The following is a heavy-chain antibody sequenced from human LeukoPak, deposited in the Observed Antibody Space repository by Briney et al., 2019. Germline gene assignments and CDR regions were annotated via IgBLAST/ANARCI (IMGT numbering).Heavy chain of an antibody. Sequence: ASVKVFCKASGYTFAGYYMHWVRQAPGQGRGWVGWINPNSGGRNYAQKFQGGVTMTRDTSISTAYMELSRLRAYDTAVCYCARETRISCGSYRRDGYPLDYWGQGTLVTVSS. D-gene: IGHD3-16*02. CDR2: INPNSGGR. J-gene: IGHJ4*02. V-gene: IGHV1-2*02. CDR3: ARETRISCGSYRRDGYPLDY. CDR1: GYTFAGYY.